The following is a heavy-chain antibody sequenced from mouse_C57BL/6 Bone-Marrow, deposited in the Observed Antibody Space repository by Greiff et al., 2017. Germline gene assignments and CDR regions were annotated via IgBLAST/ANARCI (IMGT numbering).Heavy chain of an antibody. J-gene: IGHJ2*01. CDR1: GFTFSSYT. CDR3: GRRYYFDY. V-gene: IGHV5-9*01. Sequence: EVKLVESGGGLVKPGGSLKLSCAASGFTFSSYTMSWVRQAPEKRLEWVATISGGGGNTYYPDSVKGRFTISRDNAKNTLYLQMSSLRSEDTALYYCGRRYYFDYWGQGTTLTVSS. CDR2: ISGGGGNT.